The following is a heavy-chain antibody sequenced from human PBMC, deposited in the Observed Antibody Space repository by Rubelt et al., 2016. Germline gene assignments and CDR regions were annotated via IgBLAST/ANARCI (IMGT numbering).Heavy chain of an antibody. V-gene: IGHV3-23*04. CDR2: ITGNGGST. CDR1: GLSFSEHP. Sequence: EVQLVESGGGLVQPGGSLRLSCAASGLSFSEHPMDWVRQAPGKGLEWVSAITGNGGSTYYADSAKGRFTITRDNSKNTNYLQMDSLGVEDTAVYYCSRRQYYGSGSQDYWGQGTLVTGSS. CDR3: SRRQYYGSGSQDY. J-gene: IGHJ4*02. D-gene: IGHD3-10*01.